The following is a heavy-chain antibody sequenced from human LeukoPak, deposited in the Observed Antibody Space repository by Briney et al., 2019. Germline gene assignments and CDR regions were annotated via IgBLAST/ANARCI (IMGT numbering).Heavy chain of an antibody. CDR3: AKYQAIWRGYFDY. J-gene: IGHJ4*02. Sequence: GGSLRLSCAASGFIFSNYAMSWVRQAPGKGLEWVSGINNSGDRRFYADSVRGRFTVSRDTSKNTLYLQMNSLRAEDTALYYCAKYQAIWRGYFDYWGQGTLVTVSS. CDR2: INNSGDRR. CDR1: GFIFSNYA. D-gene: IGHD3-3*01. V-gene: IGHV3-23*01.